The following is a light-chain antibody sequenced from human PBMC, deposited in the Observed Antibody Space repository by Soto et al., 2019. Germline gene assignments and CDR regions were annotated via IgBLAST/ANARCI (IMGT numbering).Light chain of an antibody. CDR3: QQSYSSPWT. Sequence: DIQMTQSPSSLSASVGDRVTITCQASQYISSYLNWYQQKPGSAPKLLIYAASTLQSGVPSRFSGRGSGTDFTLTIGSLQPEDFATYSCQQSYSSPWTFGQGTKVEVQ. V-gene: IGKV1-39*01. CDR2: AAS. CDR1: QYISSY. J-gene: IGKJ1*01.